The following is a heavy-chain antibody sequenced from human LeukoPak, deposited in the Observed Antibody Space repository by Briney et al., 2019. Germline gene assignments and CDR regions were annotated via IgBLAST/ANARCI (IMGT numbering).Heavy chain of an antibody. CDR3: AKGDDFWSGYSPGAFDI. CDR2: IWYDGSNK. V-gene: IGHV3-33*06. J-gene: IGHJ3*02. Sequence: GRSLRLSCAASGFTFSSYGMHWVRQAPGKGLEWVAVIWYDGSNKYYADSVKGRFTISRDNSKNTLYLQMNSLRAEDTAVYYCAKGDDFWSGYSPGAFDIWGQGTMVTVSS. CDR1: GFTFSSYG. D-gene: IGHD3-3*01.